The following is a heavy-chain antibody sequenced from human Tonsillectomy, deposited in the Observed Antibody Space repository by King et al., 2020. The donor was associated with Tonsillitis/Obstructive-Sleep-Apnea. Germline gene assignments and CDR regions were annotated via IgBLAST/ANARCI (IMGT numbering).Heavy chain of an antibody. CDR1: GFTFSSYA. D-gene: IGHD3-3*01. CDR2: ISGTDGGT. J-gene: IGHJ4*02. CDR3: AKDHYDFWSGYYTGDNY. Sequence: QLVQSGGGLVQPGGSLRLSCAASGFTFSSYAMSWVRQAPGKGLEWVSAISGTDGGTYYADSVKGRFTISRENSKNTLYLQMNSLRAEDTAIYYCAKDHYDFWSGYYTGDNYRGQGTLVTVSS. V-gene: IGHV3-23*04.